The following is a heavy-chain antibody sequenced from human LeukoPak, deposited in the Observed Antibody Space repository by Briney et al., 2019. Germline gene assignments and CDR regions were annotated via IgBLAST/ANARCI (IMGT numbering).Heavy chain of an antibody. CDR3: ARDLVGASDY. Sequence: SEALSLTCTVSGGSISDYYWNWIRQPPGKGLEWIGYIYYSGTTNYNPSLESRVTISVDTSKNQFSLKLRYVTAADTAMYYCARDLVGASDYWGQGTLVTVSS. D-gene: IGHD1-26*01. J-gene: IGHJ4*02. CDR1: GGSISDYY. V-gene: IGHV4-59*12. CDR2: IYYSGTT.